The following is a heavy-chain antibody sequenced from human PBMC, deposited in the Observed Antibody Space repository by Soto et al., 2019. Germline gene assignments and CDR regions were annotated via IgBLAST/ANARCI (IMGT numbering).Heavy chain of an antibody. CDR3: ARVGAYYDFWSASYTRDNYFDY. J-gene: IGHJ4*02. D-gene: IGHD3-3*01. CDR1: GGSFSGHY. CDR2: INHSGST. Sequence: PSETLSLTCAVYGGSFSGHYWSWIRQPPGKGLEWIGEINHSGSTNYNPSLKSRVTISVDTSKKQFSLQLSSVTAADTAVYYCARVGAYYDFWSASYTRDNYFDYWGQGALVTVSS. V-gene: IGHV4-34*01.